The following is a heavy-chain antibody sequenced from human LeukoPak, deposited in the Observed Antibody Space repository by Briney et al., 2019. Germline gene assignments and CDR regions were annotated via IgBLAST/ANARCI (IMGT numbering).Heavy chain of an antibody. V-gene: IGHV4-59*01. CDR1: GGSISSYY. CDR3: VRGGNCGGGTCYSDRGWFDP. D-gene: IGHD2-15*01. J-gene: IGHJ5*02. CDR2: IYYSGST. Sequence: PSEALSLTCTVSGGSISSYYWSWVRQPPGRGLEWIGYIYYSGSTNYNPSLKSRVTISVDTSKKQFSLKLSSATAADTAVYYCVRGGNCGGGTCYSDRGWFDPWGQGTLVTVSS.